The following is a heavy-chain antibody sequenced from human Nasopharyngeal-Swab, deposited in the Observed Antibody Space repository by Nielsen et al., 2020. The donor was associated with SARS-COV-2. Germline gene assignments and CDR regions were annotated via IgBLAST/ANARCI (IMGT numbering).Heavy chain of an antibody. J-gene: IGHJ4*02. D-gene: IGHD6-6*01. CDR3: ARGPTTIAALDY. V-gene: IGHV1-46*01. CDR1: GYTFTSYA. Sequence: ALVKVSCKASGYTFTSYAMHWVRQAPGQGLEWMGIINPSGGSTSYAQKFQGRVTMTRDTSTSTVYMELSSLRSEDTAVYYCARGPTTIAALDYWGQGTLVTVSS. CDR2: INPSGGST.